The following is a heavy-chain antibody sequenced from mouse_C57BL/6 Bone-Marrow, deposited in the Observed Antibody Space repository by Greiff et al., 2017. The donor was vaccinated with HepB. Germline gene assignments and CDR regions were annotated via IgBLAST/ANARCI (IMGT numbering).Heavy chain of an antibody. CDR1: GYTFTSYW. Sequence: QVQLQQPGAELVRPGSSVKLSCKASGYTFTSYWMNWVKQRPIQGLEWIGNIDPSDSETHYNQKFKDKATLTVDKSSSTAYMQLSSLTSEDSAVYYCARALWAYWYFDVWGTGTTVTVSS. J-gene: IGHJ1*03. D-gene: IGHD6-1*01. CDR3: ARALWAYWYFDV. V-gene: IGHV1-52*01. CDR2: IDPSDSET.